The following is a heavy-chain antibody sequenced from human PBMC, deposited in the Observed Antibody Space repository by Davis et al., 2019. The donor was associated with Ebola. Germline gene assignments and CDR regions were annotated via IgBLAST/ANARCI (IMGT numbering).Heavy chain of an antibody. CDR3: TTGHYSSSRGY. CDR2: IQSKTDGGTT. Sequence: GESLKISCAASGFTFSNAWMSWVRQAPGKGLEWVGRIQSKTDGGTTDYAAPVKGRFTISRDDSKNTLYLQMNSLKTEDTAVYYCTTGHYSSSRGYWGQGTLVTVSS. D-gene: IGHD6-6*01. V-gene: IGHV3-15*01. CDR1: GFTFSNAW. J-gene: IGHJ4*02.